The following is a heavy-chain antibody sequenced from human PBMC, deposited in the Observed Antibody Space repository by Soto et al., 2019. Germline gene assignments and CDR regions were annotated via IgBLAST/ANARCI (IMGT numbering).Heavy chain of an antibody. CDR2: IKTDGSNA. J-gene: IGHJ4*02. CDR1: GFTFSNYW. D-gene: IGHD2-2*01. Sequence: EVQLAESGGGLVQPGGSLRLSCAASGFTFSNYWMHGVRHAPGKGLVWVSRIKTDGSNATYADSVKGLFTISRDNARNTLSLQMNRLRPEDTAVYYCARGDCGTDRCYLGGTNWGQGTLVAVSS. V-gene: IGHV3-74*01. CDR3: ARGDCGTDRCYLGGTN.